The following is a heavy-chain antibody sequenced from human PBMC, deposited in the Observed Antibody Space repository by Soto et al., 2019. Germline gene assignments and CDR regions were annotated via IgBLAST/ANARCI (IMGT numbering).Heavy chain of an antibody. CDR2: IVVGSGNT. J-gene: IGHJ6*02. CDR1: GFTFTSSA. CDR3: AAGYYDSSGGGYYYYYGMDV. D-gene: IGHD3-22*01. V-gene: IGHV1-58*01. Sequence: SVKVSCKASGFTFTSSAVLWVRQARGQRLEWIGWIVVGSGNTNYAQKFQERVTITRDMSTSTAYMELSSLRSEDTAVYYCAAGYYDSSGGGYYYYYGMDVWGQGTTVTVSS.